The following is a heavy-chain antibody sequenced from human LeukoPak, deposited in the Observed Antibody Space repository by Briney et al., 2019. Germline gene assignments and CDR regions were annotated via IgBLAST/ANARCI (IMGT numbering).Heavy chain of an antibody. CDR3: AAYSSVTGSDY. D-gene: IGHD6-19*01. V-gene: IGHV3-7*01. CDR2: TNPDGSEK. Sequence: GGSLRLSCAASGFTFSSYWMSWVRQAPGKGLEWVANTNPDGSEKYYVDSVKGRFTISRDNAKNSLYLQMNSLRTEDTAVFYCAAYSSVTGSDYWGQGTLVTVSS. CDR1: GFTFSSYW. J-gene: IGHJ4*02.